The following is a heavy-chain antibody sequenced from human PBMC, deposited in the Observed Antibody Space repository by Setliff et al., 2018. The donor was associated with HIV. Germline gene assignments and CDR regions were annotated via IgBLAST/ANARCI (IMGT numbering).Heavy chain of an antibody. J-gene: IGHJ6*03. V-gene: IGHV4-39*01. D-gene: IGHD4-17*01. CDR3: ARGNSRRLRVHYYYYYMDV. CDR1: GDSVSRSNYY. CDR2: IDYNEIT. Sequence: SETLSLTCTVSGDSVSRSNYYWAWIRQPPGKGLEWIGSIDYNEITYYNPSLKSRVTLSVDTPKNQFSLYLSSVTASDTAVYYCARGNSRRLRVHYYYYYMDVWGKGTTVTVSS.